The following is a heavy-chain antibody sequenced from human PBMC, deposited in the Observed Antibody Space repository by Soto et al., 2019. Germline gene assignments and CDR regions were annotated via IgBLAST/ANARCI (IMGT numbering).Heavy chain of an antibody. D-gene: IGHD4-17*01. CDR3: ARNYGGNVDY. CDR1: GGSISSYY. Sequence: SETLSLTCTVSGGSISSYYWSWIRQPPGKGLEWIGYIYYSGSTNYNPSLKSRVTISVDTSKNQFSLKLSSVTAADTAVYYCARNYGGNVDYWGQGTLVTVS. J-gene: IGHJ4*02. V-gene: IGHV4-59*08. CDR2: IYYSGST.